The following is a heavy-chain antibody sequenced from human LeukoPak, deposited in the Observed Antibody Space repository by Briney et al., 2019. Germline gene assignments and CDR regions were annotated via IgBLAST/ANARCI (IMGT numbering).Heavy chain of an antibody. CDR2: IIPIFGTA. Sequence: SVKVSCKASGGTFSSYAISWVRQAPGQGLEWMGGIIPIFGTANYAQKFQGRVTITTDESTSTAYMELSSLRSEDTAVYYCARDSYGNPYYYYYMDVWGQGTTVTVSS. J-gene: IGHJ6*03. V-gene: IGHV1-69*05. CDR1: GGTFSSYA. D-gene: IGHD5-18*01. CDR3: ARDSYGNPYYYYYMDV.